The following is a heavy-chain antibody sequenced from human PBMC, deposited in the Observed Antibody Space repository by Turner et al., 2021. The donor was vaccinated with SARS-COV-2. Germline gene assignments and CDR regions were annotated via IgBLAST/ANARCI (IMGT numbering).Heavy chain of an antibody. Sequence: EVQLLESGGGLVQPGGSLRLSCAASGITSTSYSMSWVRQAPGKGLEWVSSISGSGVTTYYAVSVKGRFTISRDSFNNMVYLQMNSLRADDMAVYYCAKGGWGAFDYWGQGILVIVSS. CDR3: AKGGWGAFDY. D-gene: IGHD3-16*01. CDR1: GITSTSYS. J-gene: IGHJ4*02. CDR2: ISGSGVTT. V-gene: IGHV3-23*01.